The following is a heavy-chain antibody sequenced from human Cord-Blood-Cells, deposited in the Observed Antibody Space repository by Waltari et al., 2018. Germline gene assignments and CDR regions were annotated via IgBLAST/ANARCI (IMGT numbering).Heavy chain of an antibody. CDR3: ARQEGYYMDV. CDR1: GYSVTSST. Sequence: EVQPVKSGAEGKKRGEPLKVSRKGSGYSVTSSTIGWVRQMPGKGLEWMGIIYPGDSDTRYSPSFQGQVTISADKSISTAYLQWSSLKASDTAMYYCARQEGYYMDVWGKGTTVTVSS. J-gene: IGHJ6*03. CDR2: IYPGDSDT. V-gene: IGHV5-51*01.